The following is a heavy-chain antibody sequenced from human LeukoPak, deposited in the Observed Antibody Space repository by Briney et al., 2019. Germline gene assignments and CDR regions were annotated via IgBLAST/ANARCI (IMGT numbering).Heavy chain of an antibody. V-gene: IGHV1-8*03. CDR1: GYTFTSYD. CDR2: MNPNSGNT. D-gene: IGHD6-13*01. Sequence: ASVKVSCKASGYTFTSYDINWVRQAPGQGLEWMGWMNPNSGNTGYAQKFQGRVTITRNTSISTAYMELSSLRSEDTAVYYCGRVSISATGTKVNFDYWGQGTLVTVSS. CDR3: GRVSISATGTKVNFDY. J-gene: IGHJ4*02.